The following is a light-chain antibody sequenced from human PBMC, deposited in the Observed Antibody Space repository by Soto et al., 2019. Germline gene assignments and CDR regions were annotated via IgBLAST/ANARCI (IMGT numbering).Light chain of an antibody. J-gene: IGKJ1*01. Sequence: ETVMTQSPATLSVSPGERVTLSCRASESVSTYLAGYQQKPGQAPRLLIYGASARATGIPDRSSGSGSGTEFTLIITNLPPEDFALCYCHRYLNCPQEIGQGTKVDIK. V-gene: IGKV3-15*01. CDR2: GAS. CDR3: HRYLNCPQE. CDR1: ESVSTY.